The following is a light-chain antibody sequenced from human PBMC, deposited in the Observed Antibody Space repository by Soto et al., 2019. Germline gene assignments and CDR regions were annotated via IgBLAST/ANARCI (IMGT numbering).Light chain of an antibody. V-gene: IGLV1-44*01. CDR2: SNN. Sequence: QSVLTQPPSASGTPGQRVTISCSGSSSNIGSNTVNWYQQLPGTAPKLLIYSNNQRPSGVPDRFSGSKSGTSASLAISGLQSEDEVDYYCAAWDDSLTVVFGGGTKLTVL. CDR3: AAWDDSLTVV. CDR1: SSNIGSNT. J-gene: IGLJ2*01.